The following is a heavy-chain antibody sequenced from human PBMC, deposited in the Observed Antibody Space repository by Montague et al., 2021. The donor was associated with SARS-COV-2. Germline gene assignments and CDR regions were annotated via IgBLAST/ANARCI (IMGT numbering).Heavy chain of an antibody. CDR1: GGSISSSSHY. V-gene: IGHV4-39*01. J-gene: IGHJ4*02. D-gene: IGHD6-19*01. CDR2: IFYSGST. Sequence: SETLSLTCTVSGGSISSSSHYWGWIRQPPGKGLEWIGSIFYSGSTYYNPSLKSRVTISVDTSKNQFSLKLSSVTAADTAVYYCARLKRGGIVLAGPCYFDYWGQGTLVTVSS. CDR3: ARLKRGGIVLAGPCYFDY.